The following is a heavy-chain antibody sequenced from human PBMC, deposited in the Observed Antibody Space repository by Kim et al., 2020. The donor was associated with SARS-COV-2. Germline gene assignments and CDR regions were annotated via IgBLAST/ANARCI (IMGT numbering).Heavy chain of an antibody. V-gene: IGHV4-59*13. CDR1: GGSISSYY. D-gene: IGHD6-13*01. CDR3: ARVHNNSWAFPVDY. Sequence: SETLSITCTVSGGSISSYYWSWIRQPPGKGLEWIGYIYYSGSTNYNPSLKSRVTISVDTSKNQLSLKLSSVTAADTAVYFCARVHNNSWAFPVDYWVQGT. J-gene: IGHJ4*02. CDR2: IYYSGST.